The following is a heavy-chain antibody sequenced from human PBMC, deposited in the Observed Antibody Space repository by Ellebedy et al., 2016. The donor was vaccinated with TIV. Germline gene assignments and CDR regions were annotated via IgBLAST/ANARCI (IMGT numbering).Heavy chain of an antibody. J-gene: IGHJ5*02. CDR1: GGSISSGDYY. V-gene: IGHV4-30-4*01. D-gene: IGHD1-26*01. CDR3: AREGSRLGANP. Sequence: LRLXXTVSGGSISSGDYYWSWIRQPPGKGLEWIGYIYYSGSTYYNPSLKSRVTISVDTSKNQFSLKLSSVTAADTAVYYCAREGSRLGANPWGQGTLVTVSS. CDR2: IYYSGST.